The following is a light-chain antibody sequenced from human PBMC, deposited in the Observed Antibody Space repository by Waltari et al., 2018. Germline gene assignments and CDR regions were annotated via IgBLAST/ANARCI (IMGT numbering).Light chain of an antibody. CDR1: QDISNY. CDR2: GAA. CDR3: QQVDWSPYH. J-gene: IGKJ3*01. Sequence: DIQMTQSPSSLSASVGDRVTITCQASQDISNYLNWYQQKPGKAPELLIYGAANLEKGVPTRFRGSCSGTGFSFTIHSPQTEDIGTIHWQQVDWSPYHFGPGTKVDI. V-gene: IGKV1-33*01.